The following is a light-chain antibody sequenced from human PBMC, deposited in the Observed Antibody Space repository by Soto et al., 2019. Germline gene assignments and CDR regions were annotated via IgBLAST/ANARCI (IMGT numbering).Light chain of an antibody. CDR1: QSIGRW. V-gene: IGKV1-5*01. CDR2: DAS. J-gene: IGKJ1*01. Sequence: DIQMTQSPSTLSASVGDRVTITCRASQSIGRWLAWYQQQPGKAPRLLIYDASTLERGVPSRFSGSGSGTEFTLTISLQPDDFATYYCQQYDSYWTFGQGTKVDIK. CDR3: QQYDSYWT.